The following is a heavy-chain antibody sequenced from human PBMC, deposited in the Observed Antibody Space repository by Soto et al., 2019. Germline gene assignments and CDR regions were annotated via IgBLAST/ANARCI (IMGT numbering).Heavy chain of an antibody. CDR3: ARDEGRFIIAARISFDY. CDR2: ISAYNGNT. V-gene: IGHV1-18*01. Sequence: QVQLVQSGAEVKKPGASVKVSCKASGYTFTSYGISWVRQAPGQGLEWMGWISAYNGNTNYAQKLQGRVTMTTDTSTSTAYMELRGLRSDDTAVYYCARDEGRFIIAARISFDYWGQGTLVTVSS. CDR1: GYTFTSYG. D-gene: IGHD6-6*01. J-gene: IGHJ4*02.